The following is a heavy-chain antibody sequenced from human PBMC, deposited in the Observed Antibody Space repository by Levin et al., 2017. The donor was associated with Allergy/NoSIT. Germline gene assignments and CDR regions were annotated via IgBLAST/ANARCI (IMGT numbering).Heavy chain of an antibody. Sequence: LSLTCAVSGFTIANHAMSWVRQAPGKGLEWVSLIGGNAITTHYADSVKGRFTISRDNFMSTLYLQMNSLRAEDTAIYYCARSTVNWFDPWGQGTLVIVSS. CDR1: GFTIANHA. D-gene: IGHD2-8*02. V-gene: IGHV3-23*01. CDR2: IGGNAITT. CDR3: ARSTVNWFDP. J-gene: IGHJ5*02.